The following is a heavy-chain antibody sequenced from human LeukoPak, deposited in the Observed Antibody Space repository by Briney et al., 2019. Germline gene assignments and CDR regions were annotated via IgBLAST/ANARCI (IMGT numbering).Heavy chain of an antibody. Sequence: GGSLRLSCAASGFTVSSNYMSWVRQAPGKGLEWVSVIYSGGSTYYADSVKGRFTISRDNSKSTLYLQMNSLRAEDTAVYYCARDGSDSSGYYFPLGYWGQGTLVTVSS. J-gene: IGHJ4*02. V-gene: IGHV3-53*01. CDR3: ARDGSDSSGYYFPLGY. CDR2: IYSGGST. CDR1: GFTVSSNY. D-gene: IGHD3-22*01.